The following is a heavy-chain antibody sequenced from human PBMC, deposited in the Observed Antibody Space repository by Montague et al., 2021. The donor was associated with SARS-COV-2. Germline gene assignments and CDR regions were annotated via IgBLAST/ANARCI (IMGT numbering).Heavy chain of an antibody. CDR2: INHSGST. CDR3: ARPPGAPYDILTGTYRPVDDY. CDR1: GGSFSGYY. D-gene: IGHD3-9*01. V-gene: IGHV4-34*01. J-gene: IGHJ4*02. Sequence: SETLSLTCAVYGGSFSGYYWSWIRQPPGKGLEWIGEINHSGSTNYNPSLKSRVTISVDTSKNQFSLKLSSVTAADTAVYYCARPPGAPYDILTGTYRPVDDYWGQGTLVTVSS.